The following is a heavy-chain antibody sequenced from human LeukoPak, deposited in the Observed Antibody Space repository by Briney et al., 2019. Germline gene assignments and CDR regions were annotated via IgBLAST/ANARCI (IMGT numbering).Heavy chain of an antibody. D-gene: IGHD3-3*01. V-gene: IGHV1-69*04. CDR2: IIPILGIA. CDR3: ARDRGPYYDFWSGYLYYFDY. Sequence: SVKVSCKASGGTFSSYAISWVRQAPGQGLEWMGRIIPILGIANYAQKLQGRVTITADKSTGTAYMELSSLRSEDAAVYYCARDRGPYYDFWSGYLYYFDYWGQGTLVTVSS. CDR1: GGTFSSYA. J-gene: IGHJ4*02.